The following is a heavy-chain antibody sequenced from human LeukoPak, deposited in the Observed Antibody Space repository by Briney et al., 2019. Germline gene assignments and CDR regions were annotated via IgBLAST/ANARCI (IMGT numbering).Heavy chain of an antibody. CDR2: IYYSGST. CDR3: AREGGVSYYYYYMDV. V-gene: IGHV4-59*01. D-gene: IGHD2-21*01. J-gene: IGHJ6*03. CDR1: GGSISSYY. Sequence: SSETLSLTCTVSGGSISSYYWSWVRQPPGKGLEWIGYIYYSGSTNYNPSLKSRVTISVDTSKNQFSLKLSSVTAADTAVYYCAREGGVSYYYYYMDVWGKGTTVTVSS.